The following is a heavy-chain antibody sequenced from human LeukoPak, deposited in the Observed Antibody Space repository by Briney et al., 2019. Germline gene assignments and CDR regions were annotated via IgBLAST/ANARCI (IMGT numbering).Heavy chain of an antibody. CDR2: INAGNGNT. V-gene: IGHV1-3*01. CDR3: AVGIAAAGTTYYFDY. J-gene: IGHJ4*02. Sequence: ASVKVSCKASGYTFTSYAMHWVRQAPGQRLEWMGWINAGNGNTKYSQKFQGRVTITRDTSASTAYMEPSSLRSEDTAVYYCAVGIAAAGTTYYFDYWGQGTLVTVSS. CDR1: GYTFTSYA. D-gene: IGHD6-13*01.